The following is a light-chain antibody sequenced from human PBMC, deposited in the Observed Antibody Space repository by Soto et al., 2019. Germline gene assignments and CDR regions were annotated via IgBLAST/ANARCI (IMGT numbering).Light chain of an antibody. CDR3: QQRSNWPLT. J-gene: IGKJ4*01. V-gene: IGKV3-11*01. CDR2: DAS. CDR1: QSVSCY. Sequence: EIVLTQSPATLSLSPEERATLSCRASQSVSCYLAGYQQKPGQAPRLLIYDASNRATGIPARFSGSGSGTDFTLTIRSLEPEDFAVYYCQQRSNWPLTFGGGTKVEIK.